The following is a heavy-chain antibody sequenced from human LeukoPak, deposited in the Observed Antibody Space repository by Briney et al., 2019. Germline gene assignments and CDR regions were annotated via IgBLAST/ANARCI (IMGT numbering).Heavy chain of an antibody. J-gene: IGHJ6*02. D-gene: IGHD4-23*01. CDR3: ARESRGPGNEYGMDV. Sequence: KTSETLSLTCTVSGGSISSYYWSWIRQPPGKGLEWIGYIYYSGSTNYNPSLKSRVTISVDTSKNQFSLKLSSVTAADTAVYYCARESRGPGNEYGMDVWGQGTTVTVSS. V-gene: IGHV4-59*01. CDR2: IYYSGST. CDR1: GGSISSYY.